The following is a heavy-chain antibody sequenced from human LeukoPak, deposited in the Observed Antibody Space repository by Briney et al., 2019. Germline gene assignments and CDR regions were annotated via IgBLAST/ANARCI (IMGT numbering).Heavy chain of an antibody. D-gene: IGHD3-10*01. V-gene: IGHV3-15*01. Sequence: PGGSLRLSCAASGFTFSNAWMSRVRQAPGKGLEWVGRIKSKTDGGTTDYAAPVKGRFTISRDDSKNTLYLQMNSLKTEDTAVYYCTTGPLWFGELDYWGQGTLVTVSS. CDR2: IKSKTDGGTT. J-gene: IGHJ4*02. CDR1: GFTFSNAW. CDR3: TTGPLWFGELDY.